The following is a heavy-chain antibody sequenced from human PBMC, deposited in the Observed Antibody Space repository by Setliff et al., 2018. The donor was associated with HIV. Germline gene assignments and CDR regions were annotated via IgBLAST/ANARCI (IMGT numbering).Heavy chain of an antibody. J-gene: IGHJ5*02. D-gene: IGHD2-15*01. Sequence: WIRQAPGQGLEWMAWISLYNEYKYYAPTFLGRVTMSTDASTNTVHLELRSLRADDTAMYYCARDLLDGTTVGVVVVTGPSWFDPWGQGTLVTVSS. V-gene: IGHV1-18*01. CDR3: ARDLLDGTTVGVVVVTGPSWFDP. CDR2: ISLYNEYK.